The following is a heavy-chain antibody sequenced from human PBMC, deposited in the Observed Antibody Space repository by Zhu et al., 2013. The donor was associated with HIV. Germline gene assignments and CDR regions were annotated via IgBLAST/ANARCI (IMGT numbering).Heavy chain of an antibody. Sequence: QVQLVQAGAEVRKPGSSVKLSCKTVRGTFSTFGIAWLRQAPGQGLQWMGGLIPTFGTADYAQNFQGRVSITADKSTTTVFMELNSLTSDDTAIYYCARDRPENQLLADYYYYGLDVWGQGTTVIVSS. CDR1: RGTFSTFG. CDR2: LIPTFGTA. D-gene: IGHD6-6*01. CDR3: ARDRPENQLLADYYYYGLDV. J-gene: IGHJ6*02. V-gene: IGHV1-69*06.